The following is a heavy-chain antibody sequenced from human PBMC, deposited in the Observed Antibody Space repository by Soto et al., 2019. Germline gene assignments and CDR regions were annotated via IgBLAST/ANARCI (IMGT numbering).Heavy chain of an antibody. CDR1: GFTFSSYA. CDR3: AKEVGDILTGYDH. Sequence: PGGSLRLCCAASGFTFSSYAMHWVRQAPGKGLEWVAVISYDGSNKYYADSVKGRFTISRDNFKNTLYLQMNSLRAEDTALYYCAKEVGDILTGYDHWGQGTLVTVSS. D-gene: IGHD3-9*01. V-gene: IGHV3-30-3*01. CDR2: ISYDGSNK. J-gene: IGHJ5*02.